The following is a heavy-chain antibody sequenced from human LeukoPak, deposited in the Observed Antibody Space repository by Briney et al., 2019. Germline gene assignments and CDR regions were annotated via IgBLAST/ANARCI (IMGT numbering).Heavy chain of an antibody. V-gene: IGHV1-24*01. D-gene: IGHD5/OR15-5a*01. CDR3: AAGGVYDLFDY. CDR2: FDPEDGET. CDR1: GYTLNDLS. Sequence: ASVKVFCKVSGYTLNDLSMHWVRQAPGKGLEWMGGFDPEDGETIYTQKFQGRVTMTEDTSTDTAYMELRSLRSEDTAVYYCAAGGVYDLFDYWGQGTLVTVSS. J-gene: IGHJ4*02.